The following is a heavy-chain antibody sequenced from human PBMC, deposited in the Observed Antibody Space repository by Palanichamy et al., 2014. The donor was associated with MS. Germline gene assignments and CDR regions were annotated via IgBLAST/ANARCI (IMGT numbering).Heavy chain of an antibody. V-gene: IGHV4-34*01. D-gene: IGHD6-25*01. CDR3: ARGAPYTSGYLNDDDHGLDV. J-gene: IGHJ6*02. CDR1: GGSFSAYY. CDR2: INHSGSN. Sequence: QVQLQHGAAGLLKPSETLSLTCAVYGGSFSAYYWSWIRQPPGKGLEWIGEINHSGSNNRNPSLKSRVTMSVDTSKNQFSLKLVSVTATDTAVYYCARGAPYTSGYLNDDDHGLDVWAQGTTVTVSS.